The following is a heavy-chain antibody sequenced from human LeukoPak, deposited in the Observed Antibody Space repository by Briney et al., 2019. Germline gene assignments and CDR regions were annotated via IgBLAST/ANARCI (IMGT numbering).Heavy chain of an antibody. Sequence: SETLSLTCTVSGGSVSSGGDYWTWIRQHPGKGLEWIGYIYYNGNTYYNPSLKSRVTISVDTSKNQLSLKVSSVTAADTAVYYCARTDDNGVQRHDFWGQGTLVTVSS. CDR2: IYYNGNT. CDR3: ARTDDNGVQRHDF. CDR1: GGSVSSGGDY. V-gene: IGHV4-31*03. D-gene: IGHD4-17*01. J-gene: IGHJ4*02.